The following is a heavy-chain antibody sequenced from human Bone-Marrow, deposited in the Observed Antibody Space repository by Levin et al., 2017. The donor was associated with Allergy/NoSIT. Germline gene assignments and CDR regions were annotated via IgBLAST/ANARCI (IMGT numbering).Heavy chain of an antibody. D-gene: IGHD3-10*01. J-gene: IGHJ4*02. V-gene: IGHV4-4*02. CDR1: GGSISSPNW. CDR3: ARDLEVRGASRDY. Sequence: SQTLSLTCVVSGGSISSPNWWSWVRQSPGKGLEWIGEIFHTGTTNYNPSLQSRVTLSVDKSKNHFSLTMMSVTAADTAVYFCARDLEVRGASRDYWGQGILVTVSS. CDR2: IFHTGTT.